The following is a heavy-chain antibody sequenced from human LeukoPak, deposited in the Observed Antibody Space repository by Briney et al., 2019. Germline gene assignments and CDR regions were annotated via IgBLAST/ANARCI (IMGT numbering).Heavy chain of an antibody. Sequence: ASVKVSCKASGYTFIAYYMHWVQQAPGQGLEWMGIINPSGGSTSYAQKFQGRITMTRDTSTSTVYMEVSSLRSEDTAVYYCVRVRGSLPDYWGQGTLVTVSS. CDR2: INPSGGST. CDR3: VRVRGSLPDY. V-gene: IGHV1-46*01. CDR1: GYTFIAYY. J-gene: IGHJ4*02. D-gene: IGHD3-10*01.